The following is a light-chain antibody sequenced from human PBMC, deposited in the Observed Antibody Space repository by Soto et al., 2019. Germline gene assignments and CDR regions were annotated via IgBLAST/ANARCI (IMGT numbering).Light chain of an antibody. CDR3: QSADSSGMSLHVL. Sequence: SYELTQPPSVSVSPGQTAKITCSGDALPRQFAHWYQQRPGQAPVLVIYKDTERPSGIPERFSGSSSGTTVTLTISGVQAEDEADYYCQSADSSGMSLHVLFGGGTQLTVL. J-gene: IGLJ2*01. CDR1: ALPRQF. V-gene: IGLV3-25*03. CDR2: KDT.